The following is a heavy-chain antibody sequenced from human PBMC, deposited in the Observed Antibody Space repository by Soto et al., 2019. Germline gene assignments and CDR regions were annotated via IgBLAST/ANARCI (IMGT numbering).Heavy chain of an antibody. J-gene: IGHJ2*01. V-gene: IGHV4-31*03. Sequence: QVQLQESGPGLVKPSHTLSLTCTVSVGSISSGGYYWSWIRQHPGKGLEWIGYIYYSGSTYYNPSLKSRVTITVDTSKNLFFLKLSSVTAADTAVYYCARDWAVAGTRYFDLWGRGTLVTVSS. CDR1: VGSISSGGYY. D-gene: IGHD6-19*01. CDR3: ARDWAVAGTRYFDL. CDR2: IYYSGST.